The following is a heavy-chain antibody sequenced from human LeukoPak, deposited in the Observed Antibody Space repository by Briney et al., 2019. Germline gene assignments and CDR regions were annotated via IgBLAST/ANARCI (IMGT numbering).Heavy chain of an antibody. CDR2: ISDSGGST. D-gene: IGHD3-10*01. CDR3: AKRGVVIRVILVGFHKQAYFNS. V-gene: IGHV3-23*01. Sequence: GGSLRLSCAVSGITLSNYGMSWVRQAPGKGLEWVAGISDSGGSTNYADSVKGRFTISRDNAKNTLYLQMNSLRAEDTAVYFCAKRGVVIRVILVGFHKQAYFNSWGQGALVTLSS. J-gene: IGHJ4*02. CDR1: GITLSNYG.